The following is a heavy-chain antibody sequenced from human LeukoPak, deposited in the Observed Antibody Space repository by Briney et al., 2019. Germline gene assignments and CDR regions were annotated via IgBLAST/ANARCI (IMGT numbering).Heavy chain of an antibody. CDR2: ISYDGSNK. Sequence: GGSLRLSCAASGFTFSSYAMDWVRQAAGKGREGVAGISYDGSNKYYADSVKGRFTISRDNSKNPLYLQMNSLRAEDTAVYYCARDWITFGGGDIWGQGTMVTVSS. V-gene: IGHV3-30-3*01. D-gene: IGHD3-16*01. CDR1: GFTFSSYA. CDR3: ARDWITFGGGDI. J-gene: IGHJ3*02.